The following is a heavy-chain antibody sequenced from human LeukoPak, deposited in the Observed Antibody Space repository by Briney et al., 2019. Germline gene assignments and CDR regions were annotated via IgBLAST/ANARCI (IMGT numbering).Heavy chain of an antibody. CDR1: GFTFSNAW. V-gene: IGHV3-15*01. CDR2: IKSKTDGGTT. D-gene: IGHD3-10*01. Sequence: PGGSLRLSCAASGFTFSNAWMSWVRQAPGKGLEWVGRIKSKTDGGTTDYAAPVKGRFTISRDDSKNTLYLQMNSLKTEDTAVYYCTTALPSLTYYYGSGSYYGDYWGQGTLVTVSS. J-gene: IGHJ4*02. CDR3: TTALPSLTYYYGSGSYYGDY.